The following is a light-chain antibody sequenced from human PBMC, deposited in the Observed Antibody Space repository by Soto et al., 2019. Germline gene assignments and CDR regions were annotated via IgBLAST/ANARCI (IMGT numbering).Light chain of an antibody. Sequence: VLTQPPSASASLGASVTLTCTLSSGYSNYKVDWYQQRPGKGPRFVMRVGTGGIVGSKGDGIPDRFSVLGSGLNRYLTINNIQEEDESDYYCGADHGGGSNFVYVFGTGTKLTVL. CDR2: VGTGGIVG. CDR1: SGYSNYK. V-gene: IGLV9-49*01. CDR3: GADHGGGSNFVYV. J-gene: IGLJ1*01.